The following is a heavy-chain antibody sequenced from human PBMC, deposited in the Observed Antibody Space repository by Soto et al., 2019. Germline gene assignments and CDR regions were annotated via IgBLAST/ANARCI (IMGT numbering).Heavy chain of an antibody. CDR1: GFTFSSYS. CDR3: ARDVWELPPYSSSAPNYMDV. V-gene: IGHV3-21*01. Sequence: EVQLVESGGGLVKPGGSLRLSCAASGFTFSSYSMNWVRQAPGKGLEWVSSISSSSSYIYYADSVKGRFTISRDNAKNSLYLQMNSLRAEDTAVYYCARDVWELPPYSSSAPNYMDVWGKGPTVTVSS. CDR2: ISSSSSYI. J-gene: IGHJ6*03. D-gene: IGHD6-6*01.